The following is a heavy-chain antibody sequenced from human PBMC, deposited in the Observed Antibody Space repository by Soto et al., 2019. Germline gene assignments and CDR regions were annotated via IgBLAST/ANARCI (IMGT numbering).Heavy chain of an antibody. J-gene: IGHJ4*02. CDR3: ATTDNGKYYFDF. Sequence: SETLSLTCGVSGNSISSDNWWVWSRQPPGKGLEWIGYIHSSGITYSNPSLKSRLTMSVDTSKNQFSLKLSSVTAVDTAVYYCATTDNGKYYFDFWGQGTLVTVSS. D-gene: IGHD1-26*01. V-gene: IGHV4-28*01. CDR1: GNSISSDNW. CDR2: IHSSGIT.